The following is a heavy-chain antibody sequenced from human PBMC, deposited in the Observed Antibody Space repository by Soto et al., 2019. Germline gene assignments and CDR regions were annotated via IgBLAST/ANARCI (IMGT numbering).Heavy chain of an antibody. CDR3: AKDALGDYFYYGMDV. CDR2: ISDSGGRT. CDR1: GFTFNNYA. J-gene: IGHJ6*02. Sequence: SGGGLVQPGGSLRLSCAVSGFTFNNYAMNWVRQAPGKGLEWVSSISDSGGRTYYADSVKGRFTISRDNSKNTLYLQMNSLRAEDTAIYYCAKDALGDYFYYGMDVWGQGTTVTVSS. V-gene: IGHV3-23*01.